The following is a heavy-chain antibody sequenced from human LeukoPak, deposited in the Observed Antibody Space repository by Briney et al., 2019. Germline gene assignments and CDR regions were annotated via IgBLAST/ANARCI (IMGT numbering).Heavy chain of an antibody. CDR3: ASLTGYYY. CDR2: ITGDGDRT. J-gene: IGHJ4*02. V-gene: IGHV3-23*01. CDR1: GFTFSNYG. Sequence: GGSLRLSCSVSGFTFSNYGMSWVRQAPGKGLEWVSTITGDGDRTYAADSVQGRFTISRDNSKNTLYLQMNSLRAEDTAVYYCASLTGYYYWGQGTLVTVSS. D-gene: IGHD3-9*01.